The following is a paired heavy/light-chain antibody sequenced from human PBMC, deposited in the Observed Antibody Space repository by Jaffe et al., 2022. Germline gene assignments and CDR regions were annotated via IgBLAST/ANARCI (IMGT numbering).Light chain of an antibody. CDR3: SSYIDVNNGV. V-gene: IGLV2-14*03. CDR2: DVS. J-gene: IGLJ3*02. Sequence: QSALTQPASVSGSPGQSITISCTGISSDGTGYYFVSWYQQYPGKAPKLLIYDVSSRSSGISSRFSGSKSGDTASLTISGLQAEDEADYYCSSYIDVNNGVFGGGTRLTVL. CDR1: SSDGTGYYF.
Heavy chain of an antibody. D-gene: IGHD6-25*01. V-gene: IGHV4-38-2*01. Sequence: LQESGSGLVKPSETLSLTCAVSGFSVSIGYYWGWIRQPPGKGLEWIGSVYHSGTDYYSPSLKSRVTISLDTSNNQFSLRLISLTAADTAVYYCARSSARPHSAFDVWGQGTAVTVSS. CDR2: VYHSGTD. CDR3: ARSSARPHSAFDV. CDR1: GFSVSIGYY. J-gene: IGHJ3*01.